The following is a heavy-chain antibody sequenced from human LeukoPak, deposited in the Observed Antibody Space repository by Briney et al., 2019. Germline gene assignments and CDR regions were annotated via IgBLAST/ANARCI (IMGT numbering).Heavy chain of an antibody. CDR3: ARGGSGSYFDY. CDR2: MNPKSGNT. V-gene: IGHV1-8*01. D-gene: IGHD3-10*01. Sequence: ASLKVSCKASGYTFTRYDINWVRQATGQGLEWMGWMNPKSGNTGYAQKFKGRVTMTRNTSISTAYMELSRLRSDDTAVYYCARGGSGSYFDYWGQGTLVTVSS. CDR1: GYTFTRYD. J-gene: IGHJ4*02.